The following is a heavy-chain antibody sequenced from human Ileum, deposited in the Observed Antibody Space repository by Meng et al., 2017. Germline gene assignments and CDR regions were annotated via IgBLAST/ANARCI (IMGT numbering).Heavy chain of an antibody. CDR1: GFTFSSYA. J-gene: IGHJ5*02. Sequence: GESLKISCAASGFTFSSYAMTWVRQAPGKGLEWVSGISASGAGTYYADSVKGRFTVSRDNSKNTLYLQMNSLTAEDTAVYYCAKFLLYGSGSSKWFDPWGQGTLVTVSS. D-gene: IGHD3-10*01. CDR3: AKFLLYGSGSSKWFDP. CDR2: ISASGAGT. V-gene: IGHV3-23*01.